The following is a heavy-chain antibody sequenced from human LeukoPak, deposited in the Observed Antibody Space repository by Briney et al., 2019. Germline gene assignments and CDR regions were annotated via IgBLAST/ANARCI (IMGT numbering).Heavy chain of an antibody. CDR2: ISGSGGST. CDR3: ARVVYDSSGYYFYY. Sequence: PGGSLRLSCAASGFTFSSYAMSWVRQAPGKGLEWVSAISGSGGSTYYADSVKGRFTISRDNSKNTLYLQMNSLRAEDTAVYYCARVVYDSSGYYFYYWGQGTLVTVSS. D-gene: IGHD3-22*01. CDR1: GFTFSSYA. J-gene: IGHJ4*02. V-gene: IGHV3-23*01.